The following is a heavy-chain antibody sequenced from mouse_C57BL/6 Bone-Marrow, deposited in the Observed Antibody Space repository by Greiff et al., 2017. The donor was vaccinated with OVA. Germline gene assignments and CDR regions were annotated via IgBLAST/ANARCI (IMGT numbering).Heavy chain of an antibody. Sequence: QVQLKQPGAELVKPGASVKMSCKASGYTFTSYWITWVKQRPVQGLEWIGDIYPGSGSTNYNEKFKSKATLTVDTSSSTAYMQLSSLTSEDSAVYYCARSGRLGAWFADWGKGTLVTVSA. J-gene: IGHJ3*01. V-gene: IGHV1-55*01. CDR3: ARSGRLGAWFAD. CDR2: IYPGSGST. CDR1: GYTFTSYW. D-gene: IGHD2-4*01.